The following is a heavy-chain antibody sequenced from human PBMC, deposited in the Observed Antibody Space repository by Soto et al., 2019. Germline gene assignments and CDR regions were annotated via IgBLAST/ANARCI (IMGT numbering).Heavy chain of an antibody. J-gene: IGHJ6*02. D-gene: IGHD3-9*01. CDR2: ISNDGSYK. CDR1: GITFRNYG. Sequence: PGGSLRLSCAASGITFRNYGMHWVRQAPGRGLEWVAVISNDGSYKNNADPVKGRFTISRDNSKNTLYLQMNSLRAEDTAVYYCAKDRGQVRRYFGDVTDVWGQGTTVTVSS. CDR3: AKDRGQVRRYFGDVTDV. V-gene: IGHV3-30*18.